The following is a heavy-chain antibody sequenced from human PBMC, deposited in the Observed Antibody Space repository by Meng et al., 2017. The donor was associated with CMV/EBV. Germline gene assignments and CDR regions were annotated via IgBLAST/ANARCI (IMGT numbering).Heavy chain of an antibody. CDR1: GYTFTSYD. J-gene: IGHJ4*02. CDR2: MNPNSGNT. V-gene: IGHV1-8*01. D-gene: IGHD6-19*01. Sequence: ASVKVSCKASGYTFTSYDINWVRQATGQGLEWMGWMNPNSGNTGYAQKFQDRVTMTRNTSISTAYMEPSSLRSEDTAVYYCARGHRVYSSGSIGYWGQGTLVTVSS. CDR3: ARGHRVYSSGSIGY.